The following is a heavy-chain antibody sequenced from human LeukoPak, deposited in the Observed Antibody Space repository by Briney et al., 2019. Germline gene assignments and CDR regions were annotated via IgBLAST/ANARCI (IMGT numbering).Heavy chain of an antibody. J-gene: IGHJ4*02. CDR2: ISSSGSTI. D-gene: IGHD3-16*02. V-gene: IGHV3-48*03. CDR3: ASLTYDYVWGSYRSFDY. Sequence: GGSLRLSCAASGFTFSSYEMNWVRQAPGKGLEWVSYISSSGSTIYYADSVKGRFTISRDNAKNSLYLQMSSLRAEDTAVYYCASLTYDYVWGSYRSFDYWGQGTLVTVSS. CDR1: GFTFSSYE.